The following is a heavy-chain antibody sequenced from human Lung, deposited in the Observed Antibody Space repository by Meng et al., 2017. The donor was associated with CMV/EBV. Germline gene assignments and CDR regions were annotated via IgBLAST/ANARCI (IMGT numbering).Heavy chain of an antibody. V-gene: IGHV1-46*01. J-gene: IGHJ6*02. CDR3: ARDRLGVTTGMDV. CDR1: GYTFTSYY. CDR2: INPSGGST. Sequence: ASLXVSXKASGYTFTSYYMHGVRQAPGQGLEWMGIINPSGGSTSYAQKFQGRVTMTRDTSTSTVYMELSSLRSEDTAVYYCARDRLGVTTGMDVWGQGTTVTVSS. D-gene: IGHD1/OR15-1a*01.